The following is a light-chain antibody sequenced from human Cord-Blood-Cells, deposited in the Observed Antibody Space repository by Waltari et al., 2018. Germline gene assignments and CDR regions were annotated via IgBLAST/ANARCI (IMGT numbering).Light chain of an antibody. V-gene: IGKV3-20*01. CDR3: QQYGSSPRVT. CDR2: GAS. J-gene: IGKJ4*01. CDR1: QSVSSSN. Sequence: EIVLTQSPGTLSLSQGERATLSCRASQSVSSSNLAWYQQKPGPAPRLLIYGASSRATGIPDRYSGSGAETDFTLTISRLEPEDFAVYYCQQYGSSPRVTFGGGTKVEIK.